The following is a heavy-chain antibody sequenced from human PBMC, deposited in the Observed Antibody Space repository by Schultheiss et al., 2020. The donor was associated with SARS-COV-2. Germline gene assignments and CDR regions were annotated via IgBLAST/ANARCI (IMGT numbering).Heavy chain of an antibody. V-gene: IGHV3-13*01. D-gene: IGHD3-9*01. CDR3: ARPGGYFDWLSTVGWFDP. J-gene: IGHJ5*02. CDR2: IGTAGDT. CDR1: GFTFSSYD. Sequence: GGSLRLSCAASGFTFSSYDMHWVRQATGKGLEWVSAIGTAGDTYYPGSVKGRFTISRENAKNSLYLQMNSLRAGDTAVYYCARPGGYFDWLSTVGWFDPWGQGTLVTVSS.